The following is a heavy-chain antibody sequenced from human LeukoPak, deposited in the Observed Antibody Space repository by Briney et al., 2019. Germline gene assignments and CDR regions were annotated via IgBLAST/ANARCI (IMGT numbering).Heavy chain of an antibody. V-gene: IGHV3-15*07. CDR2: IKSNSEGGTA. CDR1: GFTFTNAW. D-gene: IGHD2-21*02. Sequence: SGGSLRLSCAASGFTFTNAWMNWVRQAPGKRLEWVGRIKSNSEGGTADYAAPVEGRFTISRHDSESTMYLQMNSLKTEDTAVYYCTTDRDALRYWGQGTPVTVSS. J-gene: IGHJ4*02. CDR3: TTDRDALRY.